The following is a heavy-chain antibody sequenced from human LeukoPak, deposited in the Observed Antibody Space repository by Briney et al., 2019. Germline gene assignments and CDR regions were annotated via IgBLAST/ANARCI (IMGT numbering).Heavy chain of an antibody. J-gene: IGHJ4*02. V-gene: IGHV4-39*07. CDR3: AGGEGLVLFDY. Sequence: SETLSLTCTVSGGSISSSSYYWGWIRQPPGKGLEWIGSIYYSRSTYYNPSLKSRVTISVDTSKNQFSLKLSSVTAADTAVYYCAGGEGLVLFDYWGQGTLVTVSS. D-gene: IGHD6-19*01. CDR1: GGSISSSSYY. CDR2: IYYSRST.